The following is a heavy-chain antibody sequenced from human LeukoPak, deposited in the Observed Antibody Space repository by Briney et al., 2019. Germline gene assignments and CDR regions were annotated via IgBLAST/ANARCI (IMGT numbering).Heavy chain of an antibody. CDR3: ARGDRDGYNR. V-gene: IGHV4-34*01. J-gene: IGHJ4*02. CDR1: GGSFSRYY. Sequence: SETLSLTCAVYGGSFSRYYWSWIRQPPGKGLEWIGEINHSGSTNYNPSLKSRVTISVDTSKNQFSLKLSSVTAADTAVYYCARGDRDGYNRWGEATLVTVSS. D-gene: IGHD5-24*01. CDR2: INHSGST.